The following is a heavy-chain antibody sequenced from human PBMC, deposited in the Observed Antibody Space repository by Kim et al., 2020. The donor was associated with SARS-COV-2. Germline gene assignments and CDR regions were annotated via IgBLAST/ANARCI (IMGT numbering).Heavy chain of an antibody. Sequence: GGSLRLSCAASGLSFDSSAMNWVRQAPGKGLEWVAVISYDGRNKDYADSVKCRFTISRDNSKSTLYLQMNSLRVEDTAVFYCARGNYHESVSLSDYYNGMDVWGQGTTVTISS. CDR3: ARGNYHESVSLSDYYNGMDV. CDR1: GLSFDSSA. J-gene: IGHJ6*02. CDR2: ISYDGRNK. V-gene: IGHV3-30-3*01. D-gene: IGHD3-10*01.